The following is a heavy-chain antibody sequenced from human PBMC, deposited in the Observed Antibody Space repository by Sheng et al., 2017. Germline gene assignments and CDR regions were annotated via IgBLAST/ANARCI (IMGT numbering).Heavy chain of an antibody. Sequence: QVQLQESGPGLVKPSETLSLTCTVSGGSISSYYWSWIRQPPGKGLEWIGYIYYSGSTNYNPSLKSRVTISVDTSKNQFSLKLSSVTAADTAVYYCARDTPIAAAGIGVDPDAFDIWGQGTMVTVSS. CDR1: GGSISSYY. CDR2: IYYSGST. CDR3: ARDTPIAAAGIGVDPDAFDI. J-gene: IGHJ3*02. D-gene: IGHD6-13*01. V-gene: IGHV4-59*01.